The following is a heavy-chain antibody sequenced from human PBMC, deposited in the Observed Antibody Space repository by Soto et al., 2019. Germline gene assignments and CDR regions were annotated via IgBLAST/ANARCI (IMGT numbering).Heavy chain of an antibody. J-gene: IGHJ6*03. D-gene: IGHD3-10*01. V-gene: IGHV4-34*01. Sequence: ETLSLTCAVYGGSFSGYYWSWIRQPPGKGLEWIGEINHSGSTNYNPSLKSRVTISVDTSKNQFSLKLSSVTAADTAVYYCARKSTYYYGSGSYLQYYYYYMDVWGKGTTVTVSS. CDR2: INHSGST. CDR3: ARKSTYYYGSGSYLQYYYYYMDV. CDR1: GGSFSGYY.